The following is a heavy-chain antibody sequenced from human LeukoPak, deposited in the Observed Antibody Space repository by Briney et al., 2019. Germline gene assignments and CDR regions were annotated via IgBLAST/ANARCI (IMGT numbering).Heavy chain of an antibody. Sequence: AGGSLRLSCAASGFIFSSYSMNWVRQAPGKGLEWVSSISSSSSSYIYYADSVKGRFTISRDNAKNSLYLQMNSLRAEDTAVYYCARDTVKDIVVVPAAVNLDYWGQGTLVTVSS. CDR3: ARDTVKDIVVVPAAVNLDY. CDR1: GFIFSSYS. V-gene: IGHV3-21*01. CDR2: ISSSSSSYI. J-gene: IGHJ4*02. D-gene: IGHD2-2*01.